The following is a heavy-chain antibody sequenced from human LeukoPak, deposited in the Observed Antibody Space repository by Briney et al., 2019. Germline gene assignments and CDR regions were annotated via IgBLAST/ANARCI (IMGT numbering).Heavy chain of an antibody. CDR3: ARRGAEYTTSSYGWFDP. J-gene: IGHJ5*02. V-gene: IGHV1-2*02. CDR1: GYTFTGYF. CDR2: INPNSGGT. D-gene: IGHD6-6*01. Sequence: GASVKVSCKSSGYTFTGYFMHWVRQAPGQGLEWMGWINPNSGGTNYAQNFQGRVTMTRDTSISTTYMELTRLTSDDTAVYYCARRGAEYTTSSYGWFDPWGQGTLVTVSS.